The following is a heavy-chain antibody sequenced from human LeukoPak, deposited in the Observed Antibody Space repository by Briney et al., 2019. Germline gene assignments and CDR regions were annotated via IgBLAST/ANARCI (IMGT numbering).Heavy chain of an antibody. D-gene: IGHD6-13*01. CDR3: ARQEGEYSSSWGGIYNWFDP. V-gene: IGHV4-59*08. Sequence: PSHTLSLTCTVSGGSISSYYSSWIRPPPGKGLEWIGYIYYSASTNYSPSLKSRVTISVDTSKNQFSLKLSSVTAADTAVYYCARQEGEYSSSWGGIYNWFDPWGQGTLVTVSS. CDR1: GGSISSYY. CDR2: IYYSAST. J-gene: IGHJ5*02.